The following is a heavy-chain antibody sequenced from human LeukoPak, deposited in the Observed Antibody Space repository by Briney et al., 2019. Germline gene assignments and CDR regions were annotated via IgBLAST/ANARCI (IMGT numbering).Heavy chain of an antibody. CDR1: GVSISSGSYY. Sequence: SETLSLTCTVSGVSISSGSYYWAWIRQSPGTGLEWLGSVSFSGSPYYNPSLMSRVTISLDASTNQFSLRVTSVTAADTAVYYCARDGGDTLEGGGDTNWCDPWGQVTLVTVSS. D-gene: IGHD3-16*01. V-gene: IGHV4-39*07. CDR2: VSFSGSP. J-gene: IGHJ5*02. CDR3: ARDGGDTLEGGGDTNWCDP.